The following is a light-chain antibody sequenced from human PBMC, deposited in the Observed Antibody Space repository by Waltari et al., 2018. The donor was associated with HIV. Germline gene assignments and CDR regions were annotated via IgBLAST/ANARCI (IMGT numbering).Light chain of an antibody. Sequence: DIQMTQSPSTLSASVGDRVTITCRASQSITTWLAWYQQKPGKAPKLLIYKASTLETGVPSRFSGSGSGTQFTLTISSLQPDDFATYYCQQYNSVYTFGQGTRLEMK. J-gene: IGKJ2*01. CDR2: KAS. CDR3: QQYNSVYT. V-gene: IGKV1-5*03. CDR1: QSITTW.